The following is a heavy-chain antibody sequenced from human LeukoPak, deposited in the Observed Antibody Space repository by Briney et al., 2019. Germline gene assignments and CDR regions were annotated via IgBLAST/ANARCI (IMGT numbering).Heavy chain of an antibody. CDR2: IWYDGSNK. D-gene: IGHD1-14*01. Sequence: PGRSLRLSCAAPGFTFSSYGMHWVRQAPGKGLEWVVVIWYDGSNKYYADSVKGRFTISRDNSKNTQHLQMNSLRAEDTAVYYCARYSSNTVTTGAFDVWGQGTMVTVSS. V-gene: IGHV3-33*01. CDR1: GFTFSSYG. CDR3: ARYSSNTVTTGAFDV. J-gene: IGHJ3*01.